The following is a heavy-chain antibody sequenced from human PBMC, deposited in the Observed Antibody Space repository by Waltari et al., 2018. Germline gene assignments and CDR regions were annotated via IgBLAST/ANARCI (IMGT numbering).Heavy chain of an antibody. CDR2: IYSRGAT. Sequence: ELQLVESGGGLVQPGGSLRLSCAASGFTVHHTYMSWVRQAPGKGLEWVSIIYSRGATYYAESVKGRFTISRDNSNTLYLQMRSLRTEDTAVYYCARHCGGDCLHWYFDLWGRGTLVTVSS. CDR3: ARHCGGDCLHWYFDL. J-gene: IGHJ2*01. V-gene: IGHV3-66*02. D-gene: IGHD2-21*01. CDR1: GFTVHHTY.